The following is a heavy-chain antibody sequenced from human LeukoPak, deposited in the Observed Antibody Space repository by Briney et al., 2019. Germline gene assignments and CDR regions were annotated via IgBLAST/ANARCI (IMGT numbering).Heavy chain of an antibody. CDR3: ATGVPGAYRIIY. Sequence: GGSLRLSCSASGFTFNTYAMHWVRQAPGKGLEYVSAISDYGGTTYYAASVRGRFTVSRDNSKNTLYLQMNSLRAEDTAVYYCATGVPGAYRIIYWGQGTLVTVSS. CDR2: ISDYGGTT. CDR1: GFTFNTYA. V-gene: IGHV3-64*04. D-gene: IGHD2-21*01. J-gene: IGHJ4*02.